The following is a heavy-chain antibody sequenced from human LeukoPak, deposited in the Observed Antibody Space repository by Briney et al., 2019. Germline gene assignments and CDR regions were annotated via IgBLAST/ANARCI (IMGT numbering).Heavy chain of an antibody. CDR1: GFTFSSYA. Sequence: GGSLRLSCAASGFTFSSYAMSWVRQAPGKGLEWVAVISYDGSNKYYADSVKGRFTISRDNSKNTLYLQMNSLRAEDTAVYYCARSGYCSGGSCYSFDYWGQGTLVTVSS. CDR3: ARSGYCSGGSCYSFDY. CDR2: ISYDGSNK. D-gene: IGHD2-15*01. J-gene: IGHJ4*02. V-gene: IGHV3-30-3*01.